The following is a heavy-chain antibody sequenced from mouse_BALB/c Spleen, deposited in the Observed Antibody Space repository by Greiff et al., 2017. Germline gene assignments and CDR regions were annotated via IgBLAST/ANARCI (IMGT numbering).Heavy chain of an antibody. CDR3: ARDDQYYFDY. CDR1: GFTFSSYA. V-gene: IGHV5-9-3*01. CDR2: ISSGGSYT. Sequence: EVKLVESGGGLVKPGGSLKLSCAASGFTFSSYAMSWVRQTPEKRLEWVATISSGGSYTYYPDSVKGRFTISRDNAKNTLYLQMSSLRSEDTAMYYCARDDQYYFDYWGQGTTLTVSS. J-gene: IGHJ2*01.